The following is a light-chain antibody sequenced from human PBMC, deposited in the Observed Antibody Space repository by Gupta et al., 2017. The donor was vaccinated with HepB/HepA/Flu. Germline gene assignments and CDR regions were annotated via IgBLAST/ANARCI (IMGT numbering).Light chain of an antibody. CDR1: SSDVGGYNF. J-gene: IGLJ2*01. CDR2: DVS. Sequence: QSALSPPAPLPRSPRPSITISCTGTSSDVGGYNFVSWYQQHPGKSPKLMIYDVSNRPSGVSNRFSGAKSGNTASLTISGRKAEDEADYYCSSDTSSSTPLFGGGTKLTVL. V-gene: IGLV2-14*01. CDR3: SSDTSSSTPL.